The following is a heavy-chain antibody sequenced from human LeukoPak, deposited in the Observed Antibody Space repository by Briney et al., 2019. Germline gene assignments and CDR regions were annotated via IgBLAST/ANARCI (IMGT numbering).Heavy chain of an antibody. V-gene: IGHV1-69*05. CDR1: GGTFSSYA. J-gene: IGHJ1*01. CDR3: ARAYCGGDCPKEYFQH. D-gene: IGHD2-21*02. CDR2: IIPIFGTA. Sequence: GSSVKVSCKASGGTFSSYAISWVRQAPGQGLEWMGGIIPIFGTANYAQKFQGRVSITTDESTSTAYMELSSLRSEDTAVYYCARAYCGGDCPKEYFQHWGQGTLVTVSS.